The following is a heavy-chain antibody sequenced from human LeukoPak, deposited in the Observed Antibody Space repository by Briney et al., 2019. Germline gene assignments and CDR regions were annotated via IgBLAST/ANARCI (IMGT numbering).Heavy chain of an antibody. CDR1: GFTFSSYA. V-gene: IGHV3-23*01. Sequence: GGSLRLSCAASGFTFSSYAMSWVRQAPGKGLEWVSAISGSGGSTYYADSVKGRFTISRDNSKNTLYLQMNSLRAEDTAVYYCAKGNGYTYGYPLDYWGQGTLVTVSS. CDR3: AKGNGYTYGYPLDY. D-gene: IGHD5-18*01. J-gene: IGHJ4*02. CDR2: ISGSGGST.